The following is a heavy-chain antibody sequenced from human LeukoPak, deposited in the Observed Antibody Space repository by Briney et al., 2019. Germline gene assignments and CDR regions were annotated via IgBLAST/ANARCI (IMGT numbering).Heavy chain of an antibody. CDR1: GFIFNNYG. D-gene: IGHD3-22*01. V-gene: IGHV3-23*01. Sequence: GSLRLSCAASGFIFNNYGLIWVRQAPGKGLEWVSAISNDGGGTNYGDFVKGRFTISRDNSKNTLFLQMNSLRAEDTALYYCAKGSSGYFVDLWGQGTLVTVSS. J-gene: IGHJ5*02. CDR3: AKGSSGYFVDL. CDR2: ISNDGGGT.